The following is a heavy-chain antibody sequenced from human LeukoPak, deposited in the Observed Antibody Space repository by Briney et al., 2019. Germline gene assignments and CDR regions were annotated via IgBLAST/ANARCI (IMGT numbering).Heavy chain of an antibody. CDR2: IYSGGST. V-gene: IGHV3-66*04. D-gene: IGHD3-22*01. J-gene: IGHJ3*02. CDR1: GFTVSSNY. CDR3: ARQYYYDSSGYYGAFDI. Sequence: PGGSLRLSCAASGFTVSSNYMSWVRQAPGKGLEWVSVIYSGGSTYYADSVKGRFTISRDNSKNTLYLQMNSLRAEDTAVYYCARQYYYDSSGYYGAFDIWGQGTMVTVSS.